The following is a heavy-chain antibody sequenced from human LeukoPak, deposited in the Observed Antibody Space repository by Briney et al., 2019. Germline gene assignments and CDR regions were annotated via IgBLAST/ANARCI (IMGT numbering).Heavy chain of an antibody. CDR3: AKEARGSIGEPGAFDI. CDR2: XSGSGXST. CDR1: GFTFSSXX. J-gene: IGHJ3*02. Sequence: PGGSLRLSCAXXGFTFSSXXXXXXXXXXXXXXXXXXXXSGSGXSTYYADSVXXRFTXSRDNSXXTLYLQMNSLRAEDTAVYYCAKEARGSIGEPGAFDIWGQGTMVTVSS. D-gene: IGHD6-6*01. V-gene: IGHV3-23*01.